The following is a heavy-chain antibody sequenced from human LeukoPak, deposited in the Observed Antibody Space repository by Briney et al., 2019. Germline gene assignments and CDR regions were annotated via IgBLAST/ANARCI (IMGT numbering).Heavy chain of an antibody. J-gene: IGHJ4*02. CDR1: GFTFSSYS. V-gene: IGHV3-21*01. D-gene: IGHD3-10*01. CDR3: ARGGVVRGVITRGPDY. Sequence: GGSLRLSCAASGFTFSSYSMNWVRQALGKGLEWVSSISSSSSYIYYADSVKGRFTISRDNAKNSLYLQMNSLRAEDTAVYYCARGGVVRGVITRGPDYWGQGTLVTVSS. CDR2: ISSSSSYI.